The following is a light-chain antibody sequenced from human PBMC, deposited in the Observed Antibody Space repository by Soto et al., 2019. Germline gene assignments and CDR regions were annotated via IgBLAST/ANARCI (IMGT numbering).Light chain of an antibody. Sequence: LLTQSPVTLSLPPRDLAXCSGRASQSFRGLLAWYQQKPGQAPRLLIYDAYNRATGIPPRFSGSGSGTDFTLTISSLEPEDSAVYYCQQRHMWPITFGQGTRLEIK. J-gene: IGKJ5*01. CDR2: DAY. CDR3: QQRHMWPIT. CDR1: QSFRGL. V-gene: IGKV3-11*01.